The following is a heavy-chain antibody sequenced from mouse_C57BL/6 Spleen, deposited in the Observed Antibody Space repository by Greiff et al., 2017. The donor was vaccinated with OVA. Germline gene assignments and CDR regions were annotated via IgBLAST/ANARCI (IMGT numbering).Heavy chain of an antibody. Sequence: QVQLQQPGAELVRPGTSVKLSCKASGYTFTSYWMHWVKQRPGQGLEWIGVIDPSDSYTNYNQKFKGKATLTVDTSSSTAYTQLSSLTSEDSAVYYCARDGGAYWGQGTLVTVSA. CDR3: ARDGGAY. V-gene: IGHV1-59*01. CDR1: GYTFTSYW. J-gene: IGHJ3*01. CDR2: IDPSDSYT. D-gene: IGHD1-2*01.